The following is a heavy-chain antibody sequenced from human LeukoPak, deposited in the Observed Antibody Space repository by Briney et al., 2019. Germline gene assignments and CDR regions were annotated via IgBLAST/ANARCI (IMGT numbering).Heavy chain of an antibody. CDR3: VCAAPGY. CDR2: IKEDESEK. CDR1: GVTFSGYW. D-gene: IGHD6-25*01. Sequence: GGSLRLSCAASGVTFSGYWMTWVRQAPGKGLEWVANIKEDESEKYYADSVKGRFTISRDNAKNSVYLQMNSLRAEDTAVYYCVCAAPGYWGQGTLVAVSS. J-gene: IGHJ4*02. V-gene: IGHV3-7*01.